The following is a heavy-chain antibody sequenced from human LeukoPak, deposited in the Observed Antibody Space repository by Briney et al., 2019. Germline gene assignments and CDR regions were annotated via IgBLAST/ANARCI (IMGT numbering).Heavy chain of an antibody. V-gene: IGHV4-4*02. J-gene: IGHJ4*02. CDR2: IYHDGNT. Sequence: SGTLSLTCAVSGGSISSSPWCSWVRQPPGKGLEWIGTIYHDGNTDYNPSLKSRVTISVDKAKNQLALKLTSVTAADTALYYCARGRGSYSSKLDYWGQGILVTVSS. CDR3: ARGRGSYSSKLDY. D-gene: IGHD3-16*01. CDR1: GGSISSSPW.